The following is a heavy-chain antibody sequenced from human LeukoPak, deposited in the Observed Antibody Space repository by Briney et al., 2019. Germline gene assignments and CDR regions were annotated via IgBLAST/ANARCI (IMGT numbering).Heavy chain of an antibody. CDR2: INGNGAST. Sequence: GGSLRLSCAASGFTFNNHAMSWVRQAPGNGLEWVSGINGNGASTYYSDSVKGRFTISRDNSKNTLYLQMSSLRAEDTAIYYCAKDQGYSYYYLDYWGQGTLVTVSS. CDR1: GFTFNNHA. J-gene: IGHJ4*02. D-gene: IGHD5-18*01. V-gene: IGHV3-23*01. CDR3: AKDQGYSYYYLDY.